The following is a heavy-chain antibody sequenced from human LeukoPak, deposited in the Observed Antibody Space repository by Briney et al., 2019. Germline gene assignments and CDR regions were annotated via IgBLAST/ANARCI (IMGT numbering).Heavy chain of an antibody. CDR3: ARDQPLYYFDY. V-gene: IGHV1-18*01. Sequence: GASVKVSCKASGYTFTSYGVSWVRQAPGQGLEWMGRISAYNGNTNYAQKLQGRVTMTTDTSTSTAYMELRSLRSDDTAVYYCARDQPLYYFDYWGQGTLVTVSS. CDR1: GYTFTSYG. J-gene: IGHJ4*02. CDR2: ISAYNGNT.